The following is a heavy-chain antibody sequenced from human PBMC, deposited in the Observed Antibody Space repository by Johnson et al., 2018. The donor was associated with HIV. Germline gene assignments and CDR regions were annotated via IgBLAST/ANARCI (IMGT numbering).Heavy chain of an antibody. CDR3: ARGAVAAGLGAFDI. J-gene: IGHJ3*02. V-gene: IGHV3-30*04. Sequence: QVQLVESGGGVVQPGRSLRLSCAASGFSFSPYALHWVRQTPGKGLEWVAVISHDGSKKYYADSVESRFTISRDNFKNTLYLQMNSLTPEDTAVYYCARGAVAAGLGAFDIWGQGTMVIVSS. CDR1: GFSFSPYA. D-gene: IGHD6-19*01. CDR2: ISHDGSKK.